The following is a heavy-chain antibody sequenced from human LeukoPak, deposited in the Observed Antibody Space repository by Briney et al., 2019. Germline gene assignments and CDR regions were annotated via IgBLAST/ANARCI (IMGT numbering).Heavy chain of an antibody. Sequence: SETLSLTCAVYGGSFSDYYWTWIRQPPGKGLEWIGEINHSGSTNYDPSLKGRVTISVDTSKNQLSLNLNSVTAADTAVYYCARGFRSHLYYWGQGTLVTVSS. J-gene: IGHJ4*02. CDR1: GGSFSDYY. CDR3: ARGFRSHLYY. D-gene: IGHD3-16*02. V-gene: IGHV4-34*01. CDR2: INHSGST.